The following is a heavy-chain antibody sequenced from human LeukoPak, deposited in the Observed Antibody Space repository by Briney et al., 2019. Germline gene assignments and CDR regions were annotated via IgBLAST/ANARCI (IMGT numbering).Heavy chain of an antibody. D-gene: IGHD2-2*01. CDR2: ISYDGSQK. V-gene: IGHV3-30-3*01. CDR3: ARGGIVVVPARGWFDP. Sequence: PGGSLRLSCAASGFTFNNYAMHWVRQAPGKGLEWVAVISYDGSQKYYADSVQGRFSISRDNSKNTLYLQMNSLRAEDTAVYYCARGGIVVVPARGWFDPWGQGTLVTVSS. CDR1: GFTFNNYA. J-gene: IGHJ5*02.